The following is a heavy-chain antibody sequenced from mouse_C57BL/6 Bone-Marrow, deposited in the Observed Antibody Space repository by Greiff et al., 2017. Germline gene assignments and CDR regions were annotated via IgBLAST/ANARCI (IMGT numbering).Heavy chain of an antibody. D-gene: IGHD1-1*02. J-gene: IGHJ1*03. CDR1: GFNIKDDY. V-gene: IGHV14-4*01. CDR3: TTWGGGYWYFDV. Sequence: EVQLVESGAELVRPGASVKLSCTASGFNIKDDYMHWVKQRPEQGLEWIGWIDPENGDTEYASKFQGKATITADTSSNTAYLQLSSLTSEDTAVYYCTTWGGGYWYFDVWGTGTTVTVSS. CDR2: IDPENGDT.